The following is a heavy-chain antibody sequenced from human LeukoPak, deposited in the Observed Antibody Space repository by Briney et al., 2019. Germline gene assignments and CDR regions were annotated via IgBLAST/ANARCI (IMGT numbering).Heavy chain of an antibody. V-gene: IGHV3-11*06. CDR3: AGPLTGDYVDY. J-gene: IGHJ4*02. Sequence: GGSLRLSCAASGFTFSDYYMSWIRQAPGKELEWVSYISSSSSYTNYADSVKGRFTISRDNAKNSLYLQMNSLRAEDTAVYYCAGPLTGDYVDYWGQGTLVTVSS. CDR1: GFTFSDYY. D-gene: IGHD1-14*01. CDR2: ISSSSSYT.